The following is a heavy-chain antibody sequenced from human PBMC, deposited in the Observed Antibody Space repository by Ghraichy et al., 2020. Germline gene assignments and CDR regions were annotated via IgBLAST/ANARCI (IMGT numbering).Heavy chain of an antibody. D-gene: IGHD1-26*01. CDR1: GFTLSKYS. CDR2: INTSGSAK. Sequence: GGSLRLSCAASGFTLSKYSMNWVRQAPGKGLEWLSYINTSGSAKYDADSVKGRFTVSRDNAKNSLFLQMNSLRDEDTAVYYCARAKLRGGAPFGMDVWGQGTTVTVSS. V-gene: IGHV3-48*02. J-gene: IGHJ6*02. CDR3: ARAKLRGGAPFGMDV.